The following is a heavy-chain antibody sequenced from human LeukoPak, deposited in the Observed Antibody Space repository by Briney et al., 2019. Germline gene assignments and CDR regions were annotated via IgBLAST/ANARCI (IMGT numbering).Heavy chain of an antibody. D-gene: IGHD2/OR15-2a*01. CDR3: VSFYETY. Sequence: GGSLRLSCAASGSYWMHWVRQAPGKGLVWVSHINSDGSWTGYADSVKGRFTISKDNAKNTVYLQMNNLRAEDTAVYYCVSFYETYWGRGTLVTVSS. J-gene: IGHJ4*02. CDR1: GSYW. V-gene: IGHV3-74*01. CDR2: INSDGSWT.